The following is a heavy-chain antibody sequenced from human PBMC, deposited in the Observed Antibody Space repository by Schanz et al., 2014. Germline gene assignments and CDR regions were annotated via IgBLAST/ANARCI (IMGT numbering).Heavy chain of an antibody. Sequence: DVQLLESGGGLVQPGGSLRLSCAASGFTFTNYAMSWVRQARGKGLEWVSAMNESHSTIYYADSVKGRFTISRDNSKNTLYLQMNSLRAEDTAVYYCAKDRSWDYDSSGYFDYWGQGTLVTVSS. V-gene: IGHV3-23*01. J-gene: IGHJ4*02. CDR3: AKDRSWDYDSSGYFDY. CDR2: MNESHSTI. CDR1: GFTFTNYA. D-gene: IGHD3-22*01.